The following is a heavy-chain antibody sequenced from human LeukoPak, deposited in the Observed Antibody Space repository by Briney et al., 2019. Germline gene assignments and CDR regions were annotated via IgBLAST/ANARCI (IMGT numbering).Heavy chain of an antibody. CDR2: IYTSGST. V-gene: IGHV4-61*02. CDR3: AGGYIYGSTYYYMDV. D-gene: IGHD5-18*01. Sequence: PSQTLSLTCTVSGGSISRVSYYWSRLREPAWKGLEWIGRIYTSGSTEYNPSLKSRVTVSVDTSKNQFSLKLSSVTAADTAVYYCAGGYIYGSTYYYMDVWGKGTTVTISS. CDR1: GGSISRVSYY. J-gene: IGHJ6*03.